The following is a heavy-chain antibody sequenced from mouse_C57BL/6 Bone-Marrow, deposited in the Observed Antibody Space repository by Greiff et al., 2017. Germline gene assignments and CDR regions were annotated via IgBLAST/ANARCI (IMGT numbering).Heavy chain of an antibody. J-gene: IGHJ2*02. Sequence: QVQLQQSGAELVKSGASVKLFCKASGYTLTSYWMHWVKQSSGRGLEGIGWIDSNWCGSKHNEKFKNKATLTVDKPSSTAYMQLSSQTSERSAVYYCARGDYWGQGTSLTVSS. CDR2: IDSNWCGS. CDR1: GYTLTSYW. V-gene: IGHV1-72*01. CDR3: ARGDY.